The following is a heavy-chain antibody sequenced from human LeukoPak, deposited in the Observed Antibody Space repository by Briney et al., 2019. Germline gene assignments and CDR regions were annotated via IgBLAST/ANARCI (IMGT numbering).Heavy chain of an antibody. CDR1: GFTFSSYA. CDR3: TSSDTGGDCENDYYYYGMDV. J-gene: IGHJ6*04. Sequence: QSGGSLRLSCAASGFTFSSYAMSWVRQAPGKGLEWVGFIRSKAYGGTTEYAASVKGRFTISRDDSKSIAYPQMNSLKTEDTAVYYCTSSDTGGDCENDYYYYGMDVWGKGTTVTVSS. D-gene: IGHD2-21*02. CDR2: IRSKAYGGTT. V-gene: IGHV3-49*04.